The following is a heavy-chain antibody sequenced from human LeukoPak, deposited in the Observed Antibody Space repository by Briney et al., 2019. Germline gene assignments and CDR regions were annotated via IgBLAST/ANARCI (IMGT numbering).Heavy chain of an antibody. CDR1: GGSISSSSYY. CDR2: IYYSGST. Sequence: SETLSLTCTVSGGSISSSSYYWGWIRQPPGKGLEWIGRIYYSGSTYYNPSLKSRVTISVDTSKNQFSLKLSSVTAADTAVYYRARQEAYDSSGYSDFDYWGQGTLVTVSS. D-gene: IGHD3-22*01. CDR3: ARQEAYDSSGYSDFDY. V-gene: IGHV4-39*01. J-gene: IGHJ4*02.